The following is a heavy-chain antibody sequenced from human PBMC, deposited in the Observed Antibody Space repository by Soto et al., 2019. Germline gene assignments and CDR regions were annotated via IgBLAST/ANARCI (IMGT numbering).Heavy chain of an antibody. D-gene: IGHD2-15*01. V-gene: IGHV4-31*03. J-gene: IGHJ4*02. Sequence: SETLSLTCTVSGGSISSGGYYWSWIRQHPGKGLEWIGYIYYSGSTYYNPSLKSRVTISVDTSKNQFSLKLSSVTAADTAVYYCARVSTLGYCSGGSCYRIDSWGQGTLVTVSS. CDR1: GGSISSGGYY. CDR3: ARVSTLGYCSGGSCYRIDS. CDR2: IYYSGST.